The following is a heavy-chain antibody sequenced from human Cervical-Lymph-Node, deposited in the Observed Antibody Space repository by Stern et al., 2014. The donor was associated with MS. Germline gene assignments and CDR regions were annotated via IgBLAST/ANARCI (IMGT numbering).Heavy chain of an antibody. CDR3: AKASGTYGSGSLDS. J-gene: IGHJ4*02. CDR2: IWYDGGNK. D-gene: IGHD3-10*01. CDR1: GFTFSHHG. V-gene: IGHV3-33*03. Sequence: HLVESGGGVVQPGTSLRLSCAASGFTFSHHGMQWVRQAPGKGLEWVAVIWYDGGNKYYADSVKGRFTISRDNSQNTLFLQLNSLRAEDTAVYYCAKASGTYGSGSLDSWGQGTLVTVSS.